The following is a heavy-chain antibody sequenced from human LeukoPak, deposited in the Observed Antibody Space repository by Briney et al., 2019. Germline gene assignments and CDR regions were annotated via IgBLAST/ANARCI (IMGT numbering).Heavy chain of an antibody. CDR3: ARPRRAERDEDF. J-gene: IGHJ4*02. CDR1: GYRFANYW. CDR2: INPGDTNI. V-gene: IGHV5-51*01. D-gene: IGHD1-1*01. Sequence: GESLQISCKASGYRFANYWIGWVRQVPGKGLEWVAMINPGDTNIAYSPSFQAHITISADTSISTAYLQWSSLKSSDTAIYYCARPRRAERDEDFWGQGALVSVPS.